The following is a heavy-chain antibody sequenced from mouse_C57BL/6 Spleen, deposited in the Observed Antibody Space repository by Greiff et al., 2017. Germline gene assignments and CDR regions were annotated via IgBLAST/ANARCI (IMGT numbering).Heavy chain of an antibody. V-gene: IGHV1-82*01. CDR1: GYAFSSSW. Sequence: QVQLQQSGPELVKPGASVKISCKASGYAFSSSWMNWVKQRPGTGLEWIGRIYPGDGDTNYNGKFKGKATLTADKSSSTAYMQLSSLTSEDSAVYFCARGWDMNWYFDVWGTGTTVTVSS. CDR2: IYPGDGDT. D-gene: IGHD3-3*01. J-gene: IGHJ1*03. CDR3: ARGWDMNWYFDV.